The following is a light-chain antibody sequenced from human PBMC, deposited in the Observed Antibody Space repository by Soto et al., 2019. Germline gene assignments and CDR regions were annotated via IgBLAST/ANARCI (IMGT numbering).Light chain of an antibody. J-gene: IGKJ4*01. CDR2: AAS. CDR3: QQSYGTPLT. Sequence: DMEMTQSPSSLSASVGDRVTITCRASQRISNYLNWYQHKPGKVPKLLIYAASSLQSGVPTRFSGSGSGTDFTLTSNSLQPEDFATYYCQQSYGTPLTFGGGTKIEIK. V-gene: IGKV1-39*01. CDR1: QRISNY.